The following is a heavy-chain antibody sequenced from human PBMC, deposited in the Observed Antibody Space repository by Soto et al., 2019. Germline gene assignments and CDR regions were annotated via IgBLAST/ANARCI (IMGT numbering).Heavy chain of an antibody. CDR1: GGSISSGGYY. CDR3: VRDLVAGYQRDINWLDR. CDR2: IYYSGST. V-gene: IGHV4-31*01. D-gene: IGHD2-8*02. J-gene: IGHJ5*02. Sequence: TCTVSGGSISSGGYYWSWIRQHPGKGLEWIGYIYYSGSTYYKPSLKSQVTITVDKSKNQYSLKLNNVTATDAAVYYVVRDLVAGYQRDINWLDRWGQESLLTSP.